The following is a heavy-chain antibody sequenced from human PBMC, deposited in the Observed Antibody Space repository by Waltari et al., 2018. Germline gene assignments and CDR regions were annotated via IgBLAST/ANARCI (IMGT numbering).Heavy chain of an antibody. CDR2: IIPICGTA. Sequence: QVQLVQPGAEGTTPASSVNVSCKASGATFSSYAISCVRQAAGQGPEWMGGIIPICGTANYAQKFQGRVTITADESTGTAYMELSSLRSEDTAVDYCARGGVYYDSLTGLGYFDYWGQGTLVTVSS. CDR3: ARGGVYYDSLTGLGYFDY. J-gene: IGHJ4*02. CDR1: GATFSSYA. V-gene: IGHV1-69*12. D-gene: IGHD3-9*01.